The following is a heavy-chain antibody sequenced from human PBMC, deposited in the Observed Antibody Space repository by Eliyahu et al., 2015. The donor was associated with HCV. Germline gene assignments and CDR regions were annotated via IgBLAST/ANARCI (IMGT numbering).Heavy chain of an antibody. Sequence: QVQLQESGPGLVKPSQTLSLTCXVSXXXISSGSYXXSWIRQPAGKGLXWIGRIYTSGSTNYNPSLKSRVTISVDTSKNQFXLKLSSVTAADTAVYYCARGPLLLWFGELLRDDAFDIWGQGTMVTVSS. J-gene: IGHJ3*02. CDR1: XXXISSGSYX. V-gene: IGHV4-61*02. D-gene: IGHD3-10*01. CDR3: ARGPLLLWFGELLRDDAFDI. CDR2: IYTSGST.